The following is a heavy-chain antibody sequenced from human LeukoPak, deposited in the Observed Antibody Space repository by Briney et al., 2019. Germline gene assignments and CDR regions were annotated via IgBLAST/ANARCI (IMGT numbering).Heavy chain of an antibody. CDR3: AKDPFYDSSGFDDY. Sequence: HPGGSLRLSCAASGFTFTNYDMSWVRQAPGKGLEWVSTISGSGHNTYYAGSVKGRFTISRDNSKNTLYLQMNSLRAEDTAVYYCAKDPFYDSSGFDDYWGQGTLVTVSS. V-gene: IGHV3-23*01. CDR1: GFTFTNYD. D-gene: IGHD3-22*01. CDR2: ISGSGHNT. J-gene: IGHJ4*02.